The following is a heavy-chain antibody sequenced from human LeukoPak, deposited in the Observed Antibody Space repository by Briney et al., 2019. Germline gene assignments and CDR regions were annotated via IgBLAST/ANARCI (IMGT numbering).Heavy chain of an antibody. D-gene: IGHD2-21*02. Sequence: GASVKVSCKASGYTFTSYAMNWVRQAPGQGLEWMGRIIPILGIANYAQKFQGRVTITADKSTSTAYMELSSLRSEDTAVYYCVYIVVATGYFDYWGQGTLVTVSS. CDR3: VYIVVATGYFDY. CDR2: IIPILGIA. J-gene: IGHJ4*02. CDR1: GYTFTSYA. V-gene: IGHV1-69*04.